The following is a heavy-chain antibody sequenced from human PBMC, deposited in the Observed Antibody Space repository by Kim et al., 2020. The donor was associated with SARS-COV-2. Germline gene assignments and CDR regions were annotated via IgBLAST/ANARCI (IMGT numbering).Heavy chain of an antibody. Sequence: QRFQGRVTITRDTSESTAYMEQSSLRSEDTAVYYCARDPYSNDYYYGMDVWGQGTTVTVSS. V-gene: IGHV1-3*01. J-gene: IGHJ6*02. D-gene: IGHD4-4*01. CDR3: ARDPYSNDYYYGMDV.